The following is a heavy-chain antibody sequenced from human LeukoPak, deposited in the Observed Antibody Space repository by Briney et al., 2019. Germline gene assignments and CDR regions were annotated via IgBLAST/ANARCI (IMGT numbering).Heavy chain of an antibody. D-gene: IGHD6-19*01. J-gene: IGHJ4*02. CDR3: ASGGGWVFFN. V-gene: IGHV3-23*01. CDR1: GFTFSSYA. Sequence: GGSLRLSCAASGFTFSSYAMSWVRQAPGKGLEWVSAISGSGGSTYYADSVKGRFTIFRDNARNSQFLQMNSLRAEDTAVYYCASGGGWVFFNWGQGTLVTVSS. CDR2: ISGSGGST.